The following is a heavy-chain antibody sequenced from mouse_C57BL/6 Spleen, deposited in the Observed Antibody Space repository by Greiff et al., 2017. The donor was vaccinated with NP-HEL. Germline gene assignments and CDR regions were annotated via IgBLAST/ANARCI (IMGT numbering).Heavy chain of an antibody. V-gene: IGHV1-50*01. CDR2: IDPSDSYT. Sequence: QVQLQQPGAELVKPGASVKLSCKASGYTFTSYWMQWVKQRPGQGLEWIGEIDPSDSYTNYNQKFKGKATLTVDTSSSTAYMQLSSLTYEDSAVYYCASGVLFFFDYWGQGTTLTVSS. D-gene: IGHD1-1*01. J-gene: IGHJ2*01. CDR3: ASGVLFFFDY. CDR1: GYTFTSYW.